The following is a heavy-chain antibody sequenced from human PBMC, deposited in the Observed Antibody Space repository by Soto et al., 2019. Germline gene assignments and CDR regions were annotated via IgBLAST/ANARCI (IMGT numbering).Heavy chain of an antibody. J-gene: IGHJ4*02. Sequence: PSETLSLTCTVSGGSISSSSYYWGWIRQPPGKGLEWIGSIYYSGSTYYNPSLKSRVTISVDTSKNQFSLKLGSVTAADTAVYYCARGHGYNMNWGQGTLVTVSS. CDR1: GGSISSSSYY. D-gene: IGHD5-12*01. V-gene: IGHV4-39*01. CDR2: IYYSGST. CDR3: ARGHGYNMN.